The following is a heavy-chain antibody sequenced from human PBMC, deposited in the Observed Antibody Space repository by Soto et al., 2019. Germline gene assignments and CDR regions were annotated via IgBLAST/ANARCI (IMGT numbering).Heavy chain of an antibody. J-gene: IGHJ6*02. CDR3: ARDCQPLWVVVPAAFRSYYYGMDV. Sequence: EVQLVESGGGLVQPGGSLRLSCAASGFTFSSYWMSWVRQAPGKGLEWVANIKQDGSEKYYVDSVKGRFTISRDNAKNSLYVQMNSLRAEDTDVYYCARDCQPLWVVVPAAFRSYYYGMDVWGQGTTVNVSS. V-gene: IGHV3-7*03. CDR1: GFTFSSYW. D-gene: IGHD2-2*01. CDR2: IKQDGSEK.